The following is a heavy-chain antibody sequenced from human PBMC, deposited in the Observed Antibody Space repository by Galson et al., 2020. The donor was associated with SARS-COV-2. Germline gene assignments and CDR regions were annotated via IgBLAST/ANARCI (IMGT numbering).Heavy chain of an antibody. CDR3: ARSVSIVGASRSFEN. J-gene: IGHJ4*02. D-gene: IGHD1-26*01. V-gene: IGHV6-1*01. CDR1: GDSVSSNTAA. CDR2: TYYRSKWFN. Sequence: SQTLSLTCAISGDSVSSNTAAWHWIRQSPSRGPEWLGRTYYRSKWFNDYAVSVKSRMTINADTSKNQISLQLNSVTPEDTAVYYCARSVSIVGASRSFENWGPGTLVTVSS.